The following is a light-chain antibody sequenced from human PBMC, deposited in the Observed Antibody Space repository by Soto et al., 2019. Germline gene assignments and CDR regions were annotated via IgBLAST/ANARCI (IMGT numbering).Light chain of an antibody. V-gene: IGKV3-20*01. J-gene: IGKJ4*01. CDR2: GAS. CDR1: QTVSRSA. CDR3: QQYGNSPFT. Sequence: EIGWPQSPGTLSLSPGERATLSCRASQTVSRSALAWYQQKPGQAPRLLIYGASNRATGIPDRFSGSGSGTDFTLTISRLEPEDFEVYYCQQYGNSPFTFGGGTKVDIK.